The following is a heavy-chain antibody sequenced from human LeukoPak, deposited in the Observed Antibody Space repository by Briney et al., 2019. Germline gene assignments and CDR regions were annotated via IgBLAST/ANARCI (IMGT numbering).Heavy chain of an antibody. CDR2: IYYSGST. CDR1: GGSTSSYY. J-gene: IGHJ4*02. CDR3: ARGISHYYDSSGYFDY. Sequence: SETLSLTCTVSGGSTSSYYWSWIRQPPGKGLEWIGYIYYSGSTDYNPSLKSRVTISVDTSKNQFSLKLSSVTAADTAVYYCARGISHYYDSSGYFDYWGQGTLVTVSS. D-gene: IGHD3-22*01. V-gene: IGHV4-59*01.